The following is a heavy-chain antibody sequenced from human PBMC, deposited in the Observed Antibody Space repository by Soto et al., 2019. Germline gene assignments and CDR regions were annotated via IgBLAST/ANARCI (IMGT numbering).Heavy chain of an antibody. CDR1: GYSFTSYW. J-gene: IGHJ6*02. D-gene: IGHD2-21*02. CDR3: ARVPGLAYCGGDCYFGRGYYYGMEV. Sequence: GESLKISCKGSGYSFTSYWIGWVRQMPGKGLEWMGIIYPGDSDTRYSPSFQGQVTISADKSISTAYLQWSSLRASDTAMYYCARVPGLAYCGGDCYFGRGYYYGMEVWGQGTTVTVSS. CDR2: IYPGDSDT. V-gene: IGHV5-51*01.